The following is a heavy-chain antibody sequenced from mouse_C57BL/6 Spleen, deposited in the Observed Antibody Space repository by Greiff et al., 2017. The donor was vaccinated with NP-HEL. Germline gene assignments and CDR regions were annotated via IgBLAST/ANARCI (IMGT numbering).Heavy chain of an antibody. CDR3: ARGAEDYCYDFDG. Sequence: QVQLQQSGPELVKPGASVKLSCKASGYSFSSSCMNWVKQRHGKGLAWIGGINPGDGDTNYNGKFKGKATMTVDKSSSTAYMQLSSLTSEDSAVYYCARGAEDYCYDFDGWGQGTTVTVSS. CDR1: GYSFSSSC. J-gene: IGHJ4*01. V-gene: IGHV1-82*01. D-gene: IGHD2-4*01. CDR2: INPGDGDT.